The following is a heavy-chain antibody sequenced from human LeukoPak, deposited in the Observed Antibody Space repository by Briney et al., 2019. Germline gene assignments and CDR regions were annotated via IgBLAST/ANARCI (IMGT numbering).Heavy chain of an antibody. Sequence: PGGSLRLSCAASGFTFNSYGMHWVRQTPGKGLEWVAFIGYDGSNKYYGDSVKGRFTISRDNSKNTLYLQMNSLRAEDTAVYYCAKDYGISGTGGAWLDPWGQGTLVTVSS. CDR1: GFTFNSYG. J-gene: IGHJ5*02. CDR3: AKDYGISGTGGAWLDP. V-gene: IGHV3-30*02. D-gene: IGHD1-20*01. CDR2: IGYDGSNK.